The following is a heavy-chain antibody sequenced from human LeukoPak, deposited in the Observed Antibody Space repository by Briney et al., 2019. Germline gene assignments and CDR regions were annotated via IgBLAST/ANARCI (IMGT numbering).Heavy chain of an antibody. Sequence: SETLSLTCAVYGGSFSGYYWSWIRQPPGKGLEWIGEINHSGSTNYNPSLKSRVTISVDTSKNQFSLKLSSVTAADTAVYYCARRDYGDYGWFDPWGQGTLVTVSS. J-gene: IGHJ5*02. D-gene: IGHD4-17*01. V-gene: IGHV4-34*01. CDR1: GGSFSGYY. CDR3: ARRDYGDYGWFDP. CDR2: INHSGST.